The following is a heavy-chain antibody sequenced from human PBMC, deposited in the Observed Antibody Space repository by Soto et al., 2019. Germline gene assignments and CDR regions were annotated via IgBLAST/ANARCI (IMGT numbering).Heavy chain of an antibody. V-gene: IGHV4-59*01. CDR2: IYYSGST. CDR1: GGSISSYY. D-gene: IGHD2-2*01. Sequence: SETLSLTCTVSGGSISSYYWSWLRQPPGKGLEWIGYIYYSGSTNYNPSLKSRVTISVDTSKNQFSLKLSSVTAADTAVYYCAREKYCSSTSCGGRWFDPWGQGTLVTVSS. J-gene: IGHJ5*02. CDR3: AREKYCSSTSCGGRWFDP.